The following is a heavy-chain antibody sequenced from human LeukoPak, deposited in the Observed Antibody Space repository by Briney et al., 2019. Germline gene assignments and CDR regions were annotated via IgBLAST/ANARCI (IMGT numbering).Heavy chain of an antibody. J-gene: IGHJ3*02. CDR1: GGSISGYY. CDR3: AKEGARWEPSFSAFDI. D-gene: IGHD1-26*01. CDR2: IYYSGGT. V-gene: IGHV4-59*01. Sequence: SETLSLTCTVSGGSISGYYWSWVRQPPGKGLEWIGYIYYSGGTSYNPSLKSRVTISVDTSKNQFSLKLSSVTAADTAVYYCAKEGARWEPSFSAFDIWGQGTMVTVSS.